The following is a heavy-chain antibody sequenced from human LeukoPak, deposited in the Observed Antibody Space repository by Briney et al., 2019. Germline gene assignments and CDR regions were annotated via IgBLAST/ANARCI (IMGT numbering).Heavy chain of an antibody. CDR1: GFTFSSYE. CDR3: AKGDSSGWYDIYPYAFDI. J-gene: IGHJ3*02. CDR2: TSSSGSTI. D-gene: IGHD6-19*01. Sequence: PGGSLRLSCAASGFTFSSYEMNWVRQAPGKGLEWVSYTSSSGSTIYYADSVKGQFTISRDNAKNSLYLQMNSLRAEDTAVYYCAKGDSSGWYDIYPYAFDIWGQGTMVTVSS. V-gene: IGHV3-48*03.